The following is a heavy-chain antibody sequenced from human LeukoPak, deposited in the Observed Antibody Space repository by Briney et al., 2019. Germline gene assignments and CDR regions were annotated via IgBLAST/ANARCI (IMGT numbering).Heavy chain of an antibody. D-gene: IGHD3-9*01. Sequence: ASVKVSCKASGYTFTSYGISWVRQAPGQGLEWMGWISAYNGNTNYAQKLQGRVTMTTDTPTSTAYMELRSLRSDDTAVYYCARAHALVLRYLSYFDYWGQGTLVTVSS. CDR1: GYTFTSYG. J-gene: IGHJ4*02. V-gene: IGHV1-18*01. CDR3: ARAHALVLRYLSYFDY. CDR2: ISAYNGNT.